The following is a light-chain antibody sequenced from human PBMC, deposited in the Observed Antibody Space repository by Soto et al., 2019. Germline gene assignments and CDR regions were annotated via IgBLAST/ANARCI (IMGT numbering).Light chain of an antibody. J-gene: IGKJ1*01. CDR1: QSVSSN. CDR2: GAS. V-gene: IGKV3-15*01. CDR3: QQSNNWPPWT. Sequence: IVVTQSPATLSMYPGERATLSCRASQSVSSNLAWYQQKPGQAPRLLIYGASTRATGIPARFSGSGYGTEFTLTISSLHSEDFAVYYCQQSNNWPPWTFGQGTKV.